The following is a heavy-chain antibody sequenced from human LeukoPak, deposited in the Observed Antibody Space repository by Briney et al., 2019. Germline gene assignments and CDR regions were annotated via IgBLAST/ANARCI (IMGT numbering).Heavy chain of an antibody. CDR3: ARVRGYCSGGSCYSNWYVGTRFDP. CDR2: INPNSGGT. Sequence: ASVKVSCKASGYTFTNYYIHWVRQAPGQGLEWMGWINPNSGGTNYAQKFQGRVTMTRDTSISTAYMELSRLRSDDTAVYYCARVRGYCSGGSCYSNWYVGTRFDPWGQGTLVTVSS. V-gene: IGHV1-2*02. D-gene: IGHD2-15*01. J-gene: IGHJ5*02. CDR1: GYTFTNYY.